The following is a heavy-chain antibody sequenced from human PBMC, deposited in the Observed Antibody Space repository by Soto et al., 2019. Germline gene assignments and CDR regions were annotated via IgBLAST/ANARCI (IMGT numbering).Heavy chain of an antibody. J-gene: IGHJ4*02. V-gene: IGHV1-18*01. D-gene: IGHD4-17*01. Sequence: ASVKVSCKASGYTFTSYGISCVRQAPGQGLEWMGWISAYNGNTNYAQKLQGRVTMTTDTSTSTAYMELRSLRSDDTAVYYCARGQHNYGDADFDYWGQGTLVTVSS. CDR3: ARGQHNYGDADFDY. CDR2: ISAYNGNT. CDR1: GYTFTSYG.